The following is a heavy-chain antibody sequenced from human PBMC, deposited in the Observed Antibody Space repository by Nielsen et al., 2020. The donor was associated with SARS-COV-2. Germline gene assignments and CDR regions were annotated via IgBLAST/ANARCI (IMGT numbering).Heavy chain of an antibody. Sequence: GESLKISCAASGFTFSSYGMHWVRQAPGKGLEWVAVISYDGSNKYYADSVKGRFTISRDNSKNTLYLQMNSLRAEDTAVYYCAKDLESYSSGWYGFDYWGQGTLVTVSS. CDR2: ISYDGSNK. J-gene: IGHJ4*02. D-gene: IGHD6-19*01. V-gene: IGHV3-30*18. CDR1: GFTFSSYG. CDR3: AKDLESYSSGWYGFDY.